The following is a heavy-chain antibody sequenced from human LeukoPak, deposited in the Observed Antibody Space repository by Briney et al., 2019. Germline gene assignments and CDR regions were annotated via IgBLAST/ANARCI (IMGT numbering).Heavy chain of an antibody. CDR2: INTDGSST. V-gene: IGHV3-74*01. D-gene: IGHD3-10*01. CDR3: ATGSQIREPDY. CDR1: GFTVSSYW. Sequence: GGSLRLSCAASGFTVSSYWMHWVRQAPGKGLVWVSRINTDGSSTSYADSVKGRFTISRDNAKQSLSLQMNSLRAEDTAVYYCATGSQIREPDYWGQGTLVTVSS. J-gene: IGHJ4*02.